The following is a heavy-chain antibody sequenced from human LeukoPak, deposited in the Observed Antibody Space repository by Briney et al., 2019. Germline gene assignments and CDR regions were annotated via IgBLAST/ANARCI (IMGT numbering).Heavy chain of an antibody. J-gene: IGHJ6*02. CDR3: ARDAELGYCSSTSCSYYYYYGMDV. V-gene: IGHV3-64*01. Sequence: PGGSLRLSCAASGFTVSSNYMSWVRQAPGKGLEYVSAISSNGGSTYYANSVKGRFTISRDNSKNTLYLQMGSLRAEDMAVYYCARDAELGYCSSTSCSYYYYYGMDVWGQGTTVTVSS. D-gene: IGHD2-2*01. CDR1: GFTVSSNY. CDR2: ISSNGGST.